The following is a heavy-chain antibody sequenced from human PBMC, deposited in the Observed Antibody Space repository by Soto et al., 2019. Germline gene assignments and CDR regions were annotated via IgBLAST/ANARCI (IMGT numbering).Heavy chain of an antibody. CDR3: TRHPPIARFENGLDV. D-gene: IGHD2-21*01. J-gene: IGHJ6*02. Sequence: ETLSLTCTVSGGSISPYYWSWIRQPPGKGLEWVGYIYYAGSTSYNPSLKSRVTISVDRSKYQFSLKLSSVTAADTAVYYCTRHPPIARFENGLDVWGQGTTVTVSS. V-gene: IGHV4-59*08. CDR2: IYYAGST. CDR1: GGSISPYY.